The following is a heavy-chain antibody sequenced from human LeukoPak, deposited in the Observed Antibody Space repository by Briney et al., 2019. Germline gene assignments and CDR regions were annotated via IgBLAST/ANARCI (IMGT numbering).Heavy chain of an antibody. CDR3: ARGPIAVVPAAIGGNFDY. CDR2: INHSGST. Sequence: PSETPSLTCAVYGGSFSGYYWSWIRQPPGKGLEWIGEINHSGSTNYNPSLKSRVTISVDTSKNQFSLKLSSVTAADTAVYYCARGPIAVVPAAIGGNFDYWGQGTLVTVSS. J-gene: IGHJ4*02. CDR1: GGSFSGYY. D-gene: IGHD2-2*02. V-gene: IGHV4-34*01.